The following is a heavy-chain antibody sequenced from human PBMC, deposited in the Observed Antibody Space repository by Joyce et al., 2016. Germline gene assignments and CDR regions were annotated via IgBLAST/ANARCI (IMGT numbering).Heavy chain of an antibody. CDR3: TREDSSKPGGFDP. V-gene: IGHV3-33*01. Sequence: QVQLVESGGGVVQPGRSLRLSCVASGFTFSSYGMHWVHRDHSEKSLGHVAAAGAPQWVALIWYDASNKYYADSVKGRFTIARDSSKNTLYLQMNSLRVEDTAVYYCTREDSSKPGGFDPWGQGTLVTVSS. CDR1: GFTFSSYG. J-gene: IGHJ5*02. D-gene: IGHD3-22*01. CDR2: IWYDASNK.